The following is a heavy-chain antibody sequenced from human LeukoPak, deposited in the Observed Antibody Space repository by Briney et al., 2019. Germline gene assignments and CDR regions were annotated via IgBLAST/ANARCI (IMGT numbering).Heavy chain of an antibody. V-gene: IGHV4-34*01. CDR2: INHSGGI. J-gene: IGHJ4*02. CDR1: GGSFGGFY. Sequence: PSETLSLTCAAYGGSFGGFYWTWIRQSPDKGLEWIGEINHSGGINYNPSLKSRATISLDTSKNQFSPKLSSVTATDTALYYCASDSRSSISYYWGQGTLVTVSS. CDR3: ASDSRSSISYY. D-gene: IGHD2-2*01.